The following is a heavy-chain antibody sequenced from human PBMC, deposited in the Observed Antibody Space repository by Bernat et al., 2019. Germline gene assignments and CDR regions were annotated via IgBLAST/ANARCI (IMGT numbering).Heavy chain of an antibody. J-gene: IGHJ6*03. Sequence: EVQLVESGGGLVQPGGSLRLSCAASGFTFSSYWMHWVRQAPGKGLVWVSRINSDGSSTSYADSVKGRFPISRDKAKNTLYLQMNSLRAEDTAVYYCAREGGVKLPTYYYYMDVWGKGTTVTVSS. CDR3: AREGGVKLPTYYYYMDV. CDR1: GFTFSSYW. V-gene: IGHV3-74*01. CDR2: INSDGSST. D-gene: IGHD4-23*01.